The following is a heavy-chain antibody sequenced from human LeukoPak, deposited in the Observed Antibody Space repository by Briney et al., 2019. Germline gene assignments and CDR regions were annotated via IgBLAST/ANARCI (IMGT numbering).Heavy chain of an antibody. Sequence: SVKVSCKASGGTFSSYAISWVRQAPGQGLEWMGGIIPIFGTANYAQKFQGRVTITADESTSTAYMELSSLRSEDTAVYYCARCSTPYYDFWGGYPLGYYYYYMDVWGKGTTVTVSS. CDR3: ARCSTPYYDFWGGYPLGYYYYYMDV. J-gene: IGHJ6*03. D-gene: IGHD3-3*01. CDR2: IIPIFGTA. CDR1: GGTFSSYA. V-gene: IGHV1-69*13.